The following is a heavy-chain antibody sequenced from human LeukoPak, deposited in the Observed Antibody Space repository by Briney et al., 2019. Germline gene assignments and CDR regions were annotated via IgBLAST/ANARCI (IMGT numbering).Heavy chain of an antibody. J-gene: IGHJ4*02. D-gene: IGHD3-9*01. CDR2: IYYSGST. V-gene: IGHV4-59*08. CDR1: GGSISSYY. Sequence: SETLSLTCTVSGGSISSYYWSWIRQPPGKGLEWIGYIYYSGSTNYNPSLKSRVTISVDTSKNQFSLKLSSVTAADTAVYYCARRANYDILTGYGGGYYFDYWGQGTLVTVSS. CDR3: ARRANYDILTGYGGGYYFDY.